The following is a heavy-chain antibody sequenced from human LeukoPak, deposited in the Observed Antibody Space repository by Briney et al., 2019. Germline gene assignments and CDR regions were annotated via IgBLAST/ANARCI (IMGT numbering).Heavy chain of an antibody. CDR2: IYYSGST. Sequence: SETLSLTCTVSGGSVSSGSYYWSWIRQPPGKGLEWIGYIYYSGSTNYNPSLKSRITISVDTSKNQFSLKLSSVTAADTAVYYCARIHRYCSGGACYVLDNWGQGTLVAVSS. CDR1: GGSVSSGSYY. J-gene: IGHJ4*02. D-gene: IGHD2-15*01. V-gene: IGHV4-61*01. CDR3: ARIHRYCSGGACYVLDN.